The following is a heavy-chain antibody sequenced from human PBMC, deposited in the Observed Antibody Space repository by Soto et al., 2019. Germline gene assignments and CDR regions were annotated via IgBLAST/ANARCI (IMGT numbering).Heavy chain of an antibody. D-gene: IGHD2-2*01. Sequence: ALRLSCAASGFTFSSYAMHWVRQAPGKGLEWVAVISFDGSNKYYADSVKGRFTISRDNSKNTMYLQMNSLRAEDTAVYYCARVMPAEDYYYYGMDVWGQGTTVTVSS. V-gene: IGHV3-30-3*01. J-gene: IGHJ6*02. CDR2: ISFDGSNK. CDR1: GFTFSSYA. CDR3: ARVMPAEDYYYYGMDV.